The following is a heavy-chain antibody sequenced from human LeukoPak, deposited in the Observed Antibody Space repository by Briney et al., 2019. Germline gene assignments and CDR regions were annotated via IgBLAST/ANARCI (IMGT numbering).Heavy chain of an antibody. D-gene: IGHD4-17*01. J-gene: IGHJ4*02. V-gene: IGHV3-72*01. CDR1: GFSITDHY. CDR2: TRNKPNGYTT. Sequence: GGSLRLSCAASGFSITDHYMDWVRQAPGKGLEWVGRTRNKPNGYTTDYGTSVKGRFTVSRDDSDNSLYLQMNSLKTEDTAVYYCTRVRHGDYFDYWGQGTLVTVSS. CDR3: TRVRHGDYFDY.